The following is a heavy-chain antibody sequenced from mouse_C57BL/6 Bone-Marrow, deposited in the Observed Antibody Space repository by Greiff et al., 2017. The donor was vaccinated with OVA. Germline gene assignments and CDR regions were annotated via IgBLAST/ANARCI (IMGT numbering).Heavy chain of an antibody. V-gene: IGHV1-69*01. CDR2: IDPSDSYT. Sequence: QVQLQQSGAELVMPGASVKLSCKASGYTFTSYWMHWVKQRPGQGLEWIGEIDPSDSYTNYNQKFKGKSTLTVDKSSSTAYMQLSSLTSEDSAVYYCAITTVVPNYYAMDYWGQGTSVTVSS. D-gene: IGHD1-1*01. CDR1: GYTFTSYW. J-gene: IGHJ4*01. CDR3: AITTVVPNYYAMDY.